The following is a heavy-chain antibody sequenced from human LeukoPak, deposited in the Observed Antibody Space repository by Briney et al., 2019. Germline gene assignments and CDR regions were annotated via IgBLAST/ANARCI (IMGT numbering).Heavy chain of an antibody. V-gene: IGHV3-30*18. J-gene: IGHJ4*02. Sequence: GGSLRLSCAASKFTFSSYSMNWVRQAPGKGLEWVPVISYDGSNKYYADSVKGRFTISRDNSKNTLYLQMNSLRAEDTAVYYCANRGAEVGATVAPGDYWGQGTLVTVSS. D-gene: IGHD1-26*01. CDR1: KFTFSSYS. CDR3: ANRGAEVGATVAPGDY. CDR2: ISYDGSNK.